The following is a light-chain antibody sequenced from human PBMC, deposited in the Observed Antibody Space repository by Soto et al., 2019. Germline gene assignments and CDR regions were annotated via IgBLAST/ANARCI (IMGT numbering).Light chain of an antibody. CDR1: GSNIGTNT. CDR2: SDN. Sequence: QSVLTQPPSASGTPGQRVTISCSGSGSNIGTNTVIWYQQLPGAAPKLLIYSDNQRPSGVPDRFSGSKSGTSASLAICGLQSEDEADYYCAAWDVSLVVFGGGTKLTVL. CDR3: AAWDVSLVV. J-gene: IGLJ2*01. V-gene: IGLV1-44*01.